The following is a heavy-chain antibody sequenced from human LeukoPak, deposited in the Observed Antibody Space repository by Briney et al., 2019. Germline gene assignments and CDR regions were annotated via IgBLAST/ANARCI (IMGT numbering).Heavy chain of an antibody. CDR3: TREVDGMSSY. V-gene: IGHV3-49*04. CDR2: IRSKATGGAI. CDR1: GFNFGHYA. J-gene: IGHJ4*02. D-gene: IGHD1-14*01. Sequence: GGSLRLSCTASGFNFGHYAMSWVPQAPGKGLECLGFIRSKATGGAIEYDPSVDGRFTISRADSKSIAFLQMTSLKTEDTATYFCTREVDGMSSYWGQGTLVTVSS.